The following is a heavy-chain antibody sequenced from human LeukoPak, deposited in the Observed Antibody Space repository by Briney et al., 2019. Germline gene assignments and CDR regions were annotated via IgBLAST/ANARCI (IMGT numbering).Heavy chain of an antibody. CDR3: ARAAYSSPFDS. CDR1: GGSFSGYY. Sequence: KPSETLSLTCAVYGGSFSGYYWSWIRQPPGKGLEWIGEINHSGSTNYNPSLKSRVTISVDTSKNQFSLKLSSVTAADTAFYYCARAAYSSPFDSWGQGILVTVS. D-gene: IGHD6-19*01. V-gene: IGHV4-34*01. CDR2: INHSGST. J-gene: IGHJ4*02.